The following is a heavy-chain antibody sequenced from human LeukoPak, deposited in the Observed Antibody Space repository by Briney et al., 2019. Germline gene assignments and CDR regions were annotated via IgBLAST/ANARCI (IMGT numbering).Heavy chain of an antibody. Sequence: GASVKVSRKASGYTFTGYYMHWVRQAPGQGLEWMGWINPNSGGTNYAQKFQGRVTMTRDTSISTAYMELSRLRSDDTAVYYCARVAVYYYYYMDVWGKGTTVTVSS. CDR1: GYTFTGYY. J-gene: IGHJ6*03. D-gene: IGHD6-19*01. CDR3: ARVAVYYYYYMDV. CDR2: INPNSGGT. V-gene: IGHV1-2*02.